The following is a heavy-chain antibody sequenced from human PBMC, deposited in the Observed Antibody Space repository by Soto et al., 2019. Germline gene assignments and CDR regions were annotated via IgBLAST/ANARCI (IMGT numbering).Heavy chain of an antibody. V-gene: IGHV3-23*01. J-gene: IGHJ3*02. CDR2: ISSGGDNT. CDR3: VRRAQYFDGTGFHAFDI. D-gene: IGHD3-22*01. Sequence: EVQLLESGGGLRQRGGSLRLSCVASGYNFNKYAVSWVRQAPGKGLEWVSAISSGGDNTHYADSVKGRFTITRDNSKNMLYLEMNSLTVEDTAVFYCVRRAQYFDGTGFHAFDIWGQGTRVTVSS. CDR1: GYNFNKYA.